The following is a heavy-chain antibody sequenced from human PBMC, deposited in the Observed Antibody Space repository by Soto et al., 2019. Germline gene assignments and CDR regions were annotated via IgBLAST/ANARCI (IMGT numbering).Heavy chain of an antibody. D-gene: IGHD3-10*01. Sequence: PSETLSLTCTVSGGSISSGGYYWSWLRQHPGKGLEWIGYIYYSGSTYYNPSLKSRVTISLDTSKNQFSLKLSSVTAADTAVYYCARDGGYGSGSYYYAYWGQGSLVTVSS. CDR1: GGSISSGGYY. CDR3: ARDGGYGSGSYYYAY. V-gene: IGHV4-31*03. CDR2: IYYSGST. J-gene: IGHJ4*02.